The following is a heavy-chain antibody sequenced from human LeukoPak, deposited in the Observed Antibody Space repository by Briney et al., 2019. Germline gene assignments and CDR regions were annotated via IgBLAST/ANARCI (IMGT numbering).Heavy chain of an antibody. V-gene: IGHV1-69*13. CDR1: GGTFSSYA. D-gene: IGHD2-15*01. J-gene: IGHJ4*02. CDR3: ARSGGGSVYYFDY. Sequence: SVKVSCKASGGTFSSYAISWVRQAPGQGLELMGGIIPIFGTSNYAQKFQGRVTITADESTSTAYMELSSLRSEDTAVYYCARSGGGSVYYFDYWGQGTLVTVSS. CDR2: IIPIFGTS.